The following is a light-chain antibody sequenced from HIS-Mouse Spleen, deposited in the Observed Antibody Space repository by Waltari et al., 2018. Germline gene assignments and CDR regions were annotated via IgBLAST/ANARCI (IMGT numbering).Light chain of an antibody. V-gene: IGLV2-14*01. CDR1: SSDVGGYNY. CDR2: EVS. CDR3: SSYTSSSTLDVV. J-gene: IGLJ2*01. Sequence: QSALTQPASVSGSPGQSITISCTGTSSDVGGYNYVPWSQQQPGKAPKLMIYEVSNRPSGVSNRFSGSKSGNTASLTISGLQAEDEADYYCSSYTSSSTLDVVFGGGTKLTVL.